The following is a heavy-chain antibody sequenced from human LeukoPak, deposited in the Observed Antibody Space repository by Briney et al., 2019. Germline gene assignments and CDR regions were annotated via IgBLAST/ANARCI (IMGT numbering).Heavy chain of an antibody. D-gene: IGHD2-2*01. CDR3: ARGGYVADSCHVDFDY. CDR1: GYTFTSYG. J-gene: IGHJ4*02. CDR2: ISAYNGNT. V-gene: IGHV1-18*01. Sequence: ASVKVSCKASGYTFTSYGISWVRQAPGQGLEWMGWISAYNGNTNYAQKLQGRVTMTTDTSTSTAYMELRSLRSDDTAVYYCARGGYVADSCHVDFDYWGQGTLVTVSS.